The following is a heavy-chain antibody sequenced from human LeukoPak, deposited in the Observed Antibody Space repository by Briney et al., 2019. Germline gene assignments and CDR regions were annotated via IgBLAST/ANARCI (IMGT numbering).Heavy chain of an antibody. CDR1: GGTFSSYA. J-gene: IGHJ4*02. Sequence: SVTVSCKASGGTFSSYAISWVRQTPGQGLEWMGGIIPIFGTENYAQKFQGRVTITADKSTSTAYMELSSLRSEDTAVYYCARGEVVAATPYYFDYWGQGTLVTVSS. CDR2: IIPIFGTE. CDR3: ARGEVVAATPYYFDY. V-gene: IGHV1-69*06. D-gene: IGHD2-15*01.